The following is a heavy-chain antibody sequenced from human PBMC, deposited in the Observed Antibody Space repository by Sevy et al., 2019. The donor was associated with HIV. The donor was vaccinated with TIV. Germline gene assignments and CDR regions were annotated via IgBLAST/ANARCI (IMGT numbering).Heavy chain of an antibody. CDR3: ARTGNSGSYLSGYFDY. J-gene: IGHJ4*02. Sequence: GGSLRLSCAASGFTFSSYGMHWVRQAPGKGLEWVAVIWYDGSNKYYADSVKGRFTISRDNSKNTLYLKMNSLRAEDTAVYYCARTGNSGSYLSGYFDYWGQGALVTVSS. CDR1: GFTFSSYG. V-gene: IGHV3-33*01. CDR2: IWYDGSNK. D-gene: IGHD1-26*01.